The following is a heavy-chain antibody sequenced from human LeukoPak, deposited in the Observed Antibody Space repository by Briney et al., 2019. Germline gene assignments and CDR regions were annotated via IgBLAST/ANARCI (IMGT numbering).Heavy chain of an antibody. Sequence: GASVKVSCKASGYTFTGYYMHWVRQAPGQGLEWMGWINPNSGGTNYAQKSQGRVTMTRDTSISTAYMELSRLRSDDTAVYYCARSRAVVPAAGIHYYYYYGMDVWGQGTTVTVSS. CDR2: INPNSGGT. J-gene: IGHJ6*02. D-gene: IGHD2-2*01. CDR3: ARSRAVVPAAGIHYYYYYGMDV. CDR1: GYTFTGYY. V-gene: IGHV1-2*02.